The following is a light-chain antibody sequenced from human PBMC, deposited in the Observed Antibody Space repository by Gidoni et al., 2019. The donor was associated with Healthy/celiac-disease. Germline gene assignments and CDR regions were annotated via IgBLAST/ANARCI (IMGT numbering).Light chain of an antibody. CDR2: GNS. V-gene: IGLV1-40*01. Sequence: QSVLTQPPSVSGAPGQRGTISCTGSSSNIGAGYDVHWYQQLPGTAPNLLIYGNSNRPSGVPDRFSGSKSGTSASLAITGLQAEDEADYYCQSYDSSLSGSWVFGGGTKLTVL. J-gene: IGLJ3*02. CDR1: SSNIGAGYD. CDR3: QSYDSSLSGSWV.